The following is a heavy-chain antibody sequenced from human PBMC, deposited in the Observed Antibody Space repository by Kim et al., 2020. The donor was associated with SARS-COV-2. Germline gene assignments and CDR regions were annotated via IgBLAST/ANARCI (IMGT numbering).Heavy chain of an antibody. CDR2: ISGGGDTI. CDR1: GFRFSSHA. D-gene: IGHD1-26*01. V-gene: IGHV3-23*01. Sequence: GGSLRLSCVASGFRFSSHAMTWVRQAPGKGLERVSIISGGGDTIYYADSVKGRFTVSRDNSKNTLYLQMNSLRAEDTALYFCAKDQSGNYYYYSGMDVWGPGTTVIVSS. CDR3: AKDQSGNYYYYSGMDV. J-gene: IGHJ6*02.